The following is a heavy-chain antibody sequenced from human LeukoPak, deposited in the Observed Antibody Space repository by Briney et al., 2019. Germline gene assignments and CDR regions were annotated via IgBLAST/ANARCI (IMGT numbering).Heavy chain of an antibody. CDR3: ARGRVAPGY. CDR2: INHSGTT. J-gene: IGHJ4*02. D-gene: IGHD5-12*01. CDR1: GGSFSDHH. Sequence: SETLSLMCVVYGGSFSDHHWTWIRQSPGKGLEWIGEINHSGTTNYHPSLKSRVTISMDSSKNQFSLKLTSVTFADTAVYYCARGRVAPGYWGQGSLVTVSS. V-gene: IGHV4-34*01.